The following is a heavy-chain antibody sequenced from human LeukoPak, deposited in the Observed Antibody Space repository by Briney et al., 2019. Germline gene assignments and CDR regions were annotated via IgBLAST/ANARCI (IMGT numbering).Heavy chain of an antibody. J-gene: IGHJ4*02. CDR1: GFTFSSYG. CDR3: AKDFINL. Sequence: GSLRLSCAASGFTFSSYGMHWVRQAPGKGLEWVAVISYDGSNKYYAESVKGRFTISRDNSKNTLYLQMNSLRAEDTAVYYCAKDFINLWGQGTLVTVSS. V-gene: IGHV3-30*18. CDR2: ISYDGSNK.